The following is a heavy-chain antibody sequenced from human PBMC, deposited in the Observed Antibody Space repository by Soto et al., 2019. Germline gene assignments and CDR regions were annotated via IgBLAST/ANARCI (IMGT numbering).Heavy chain of an antibody. CDR3: ARESREHSSSGGLDV. Sequence: GASVKVSCKASGGTFSSYAISWVRQAPGQGLEWMGGIIPIFGTANYAQKFQGRVTITADESTSTAYMELSSLRSEDTAVYYCARESREHSSSGGLDVWGQGTTVTVSS. V-gene: IGHV1-69*13. CDR2: IIPIFGTA. J-gene: IGHJ6*02. D-gene: IGHD1-26*01. CDR1: GGTFSSYA.